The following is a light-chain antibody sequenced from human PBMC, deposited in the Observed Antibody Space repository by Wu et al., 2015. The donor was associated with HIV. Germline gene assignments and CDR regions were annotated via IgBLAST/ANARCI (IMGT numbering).Light chain of an antibody. V-gene: IGKV3-20*01. Sequence: EIVMTQSPATLSVSPGERATLSCRASQSVSSYLAWYQQKPGQAPRLLIYAASSRATGIPDRFSGSGSGTDFTLTISRLEPEDFAVYYCQQYDGSPRTFGQGTKVEMK. J-gene: IGKJ1*01. CDR1: QSVSSY. CDR2: AAS. CDR3: QQYDGSPRT.